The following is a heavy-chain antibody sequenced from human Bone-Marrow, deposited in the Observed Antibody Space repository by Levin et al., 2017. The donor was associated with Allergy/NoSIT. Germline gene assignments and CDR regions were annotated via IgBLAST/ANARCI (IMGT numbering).Heavy chain of an antibody. CDR2: INPSGGST. J-gene: IGHJ4*02. D-gene: IGHD6-13*01. CDR1: GYTFTSYY. V-gene: IGHV1-46*01. CDR3: AREGDSSVRRVFDY. Sequence: GESLNISCNASGYTFTSYYMHWVRQAPGQGLEWMGIINPSGGSTSYAQKFQGRVTMTRDTSTSTVYMELSSLRSEDTAVYYCAREGDSSVRRVFDYWGQGTLVTVSS.